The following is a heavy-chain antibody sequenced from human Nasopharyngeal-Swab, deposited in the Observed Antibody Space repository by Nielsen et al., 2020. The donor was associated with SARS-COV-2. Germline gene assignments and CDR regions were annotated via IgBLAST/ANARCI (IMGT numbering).Heavy chain of an antibody. J-gene: IGHJ4*02. CDR2: INHIGST. Sequence: SETLSLTCAVYGGSFTTYSWIWLRQPPGKGLEWIGKINHIGSTNYNTYNPSLNSRVTISLATSMNQFSLTLTSVTAADTAIYFCARGRYYGDYDYWGQGALVTVSS. CDR1: GGSFTTYS. D-gene: IGHD4-17*01. V-gene: IGHV4-34*01. CDR3: ARGRYYGDYDY.